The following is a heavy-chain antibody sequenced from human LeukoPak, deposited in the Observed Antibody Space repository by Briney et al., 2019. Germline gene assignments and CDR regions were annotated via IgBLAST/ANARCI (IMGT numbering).Heavy chain of an antibody. J-gene: IGHJ4*02. CDR3: ASGESVQLWR. CDR2: IRYVGSDK. Sequence: PGRSLRLSCAASGFTFSSYGMHWVRQAPGKGLEWVAVIRYVGSDKYYADSVKGRFTISRDNSQNTMYLQMNSLRVEDTAVYYCASGESVQLWRWGQGTLVIVSS. D-gene: IGHD5-18*01. CDR1: GFTFSSYG. V-gene: IGHV3-30*12.